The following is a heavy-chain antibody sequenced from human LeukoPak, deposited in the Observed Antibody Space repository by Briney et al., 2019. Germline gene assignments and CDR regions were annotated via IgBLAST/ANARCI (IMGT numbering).Heavy chain of an antibody. Sequence: SETLSLTCTVSGASMRTYYWSWIRQPAGKGLEWIGRIYTSGSTNYNPSLKSRVTMSVDTSKNQFSLKLSSVTAADTAVYYCARVGYCSGGSCSPTPTYYYYGMDVWGQGTTVTVSS. CDR2: IYTSGST. V-gene: IGHV4-4*07. J-gene: IGHJ6*02. D-gene: IGHD2-15*01. CDR1: GASMRTYY. CDR3: ARVGYCSGGSCSPTPTYYYYGMDV.